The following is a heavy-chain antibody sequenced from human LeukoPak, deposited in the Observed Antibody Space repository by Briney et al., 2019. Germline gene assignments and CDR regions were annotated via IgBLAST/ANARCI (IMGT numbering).Heavy chain of an antibody. CDR3: AKWGPYDILTGRIN. V-gene: IGHV3-53*01. D-gene: IGHD3-9*01. CDR1: GFTVSSNY. CDR2: IYSGGST. J-gene: IGHJ4*02. Sequence: GGSLRLSCAASGFTVSSNYMSWVRQAPGKGLEWVSVIYSGGSTYYADSVKGRFTISRDNSKNTLYLQMNSLRAEDTAVYYCAKWGPYDILTGRINWGQGTLVTVSS.